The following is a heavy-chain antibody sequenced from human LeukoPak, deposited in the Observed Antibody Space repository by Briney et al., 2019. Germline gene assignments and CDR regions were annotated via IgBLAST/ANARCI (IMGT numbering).Heavy chain of an antibody. V-gene: IGHV4-4*02. Sequence: PSETLSLTCAVSGGSISSSNWWRWVRQPPGRGLEWIGEIYHSGSTNYNPSLKRRVTISVDKSKNQFSLKLSSVTDADTAVYYCVCYVWGSYQGYWGQGTLVTVSS. CDR1: GGSISSSNW. CDR3: VCYVWGSYQGY. J-gene: IGHJ4*02. CDR2: IYHSGST. D-gene: IGHD3-16*02.